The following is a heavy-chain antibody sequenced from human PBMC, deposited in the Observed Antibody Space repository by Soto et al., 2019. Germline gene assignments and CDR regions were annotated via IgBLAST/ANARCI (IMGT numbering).Heavy chain of an antibody. Sequence: PGGSLRLSCAASGVTFSNYAMSWVRQAPGKGLEWVSAISGSGGYTYYADSVKGRFTISRDNSKNTLYLQMNSLRAEDTAVYYCAKHSALAYCGGDCYFRWFDPWGQGTLVTVSS. CDR2: ISGSGGYT. J-gene: IGHJ5*02. D-gene: IGHD2-21*02. V-gene: IGHV3-23*01. CDR1: GVTFSNYA. CDR3: AKHSALAYCGGDCYFRWFDP.